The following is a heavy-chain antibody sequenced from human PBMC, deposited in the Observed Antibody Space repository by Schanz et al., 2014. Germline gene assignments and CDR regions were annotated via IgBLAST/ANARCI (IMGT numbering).Heavy chain of an antibody. CDR1: GFTFSGFW. V-gene: IGHV3-7*01. D-gene: IGHD3-3*01. CDR3: VRDSFFAFDY. Sequence: EVQLAESGGGLVQPGGSLRLSCAASGFTFSGFWMTWVRQAPGKGLEWVANIKKDGSEKYYVDSVKGRFTMSRDNAKNSVFLQMNSLRAEDTAVYYCVRDSFFAFDYWGQGTLXTVSS. J-gene: IGHJ4*02. CDR2: IKKDGSEK.